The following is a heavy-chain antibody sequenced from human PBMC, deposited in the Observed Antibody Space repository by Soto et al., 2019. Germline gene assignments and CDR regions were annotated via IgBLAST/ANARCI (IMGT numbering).Heavy chain of an antibody. D-gene: IGHD3-10*01. CDR2: IYYSGNT. J-gene: IGHJ4*02. V-gene: IGHV4-39*01. CDR1: GGSISNAAYY. Sequence: QLQLQESGPGLVKPSETLSLTCTVSGGSISNAAYYWGWIRQPPGKGLECIGIIYYSGNTYYSPSLKSRVTMSVDTSKNKFSLKLSSVSAADTSIYYCARVYGSGSYYFDYWGQGTLVTVSS. CDR3: ARVYGSGSYYFDY.